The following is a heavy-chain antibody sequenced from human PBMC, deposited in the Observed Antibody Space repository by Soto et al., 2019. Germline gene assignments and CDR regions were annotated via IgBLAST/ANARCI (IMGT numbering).Heavy chain of an antibody. Sequence: TSVKVSCKVSGYTLTELSMHWVRQAPGKGLEWMGGFDPEDGETIYAQKFQGRVTMTEDTSTDTAYMELSSLRSEDTAVYYCATVRIIGYYWDAFDIWGQGTMVTVSS. CDR3: ATVRIIGYYWDAFDI. V-gene: IGHV1-24*01. D-gene: IGHD3-22*01. CDR1: GYTLTELS. J-gene: IGHJ3*02. CDR2: FDPEDGET.